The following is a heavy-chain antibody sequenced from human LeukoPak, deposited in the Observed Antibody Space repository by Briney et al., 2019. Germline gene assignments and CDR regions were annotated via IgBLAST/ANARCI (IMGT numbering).Heavy chain of an antibody. Sequence: GGSLRLSCAASGFTFSSYSMNWVRQAPGKGLEWVSSISSSSSYIYYADSVKGRFTISRDNAKNSLYLQMNSLRAEDTAVYYCARDRREIDYGDYVMGYYFDYWGQGTLVTVSS. J-gene: IGHJ4*02. V-gene: IGHV3-21*01. CDR3: ARDRREIDYGDYVMGYYFDY. CDR2: ISSSSSYI. D-gene: IGHD4-17*01. CDR1: GFTFSSYS.